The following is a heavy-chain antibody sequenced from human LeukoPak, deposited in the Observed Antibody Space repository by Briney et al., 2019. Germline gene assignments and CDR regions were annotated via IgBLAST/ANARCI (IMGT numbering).Heavy chain of an antibody. CDR1: GGSISSSSYY. D-gene: IGHD6-19*01. CDR2: IYYSGST. V-gene: IGHV4-39*07. Sequence: SETLSLTCTVSGGSISSSSYYWGWIRQPPGKGLEWIGSIYYSGSTYYNPSLKSRVTISVDTSKNQFSLKLSSVTAADTAVYYCARAMVSGWYDYWGQGTLVTVSS. J-gene: IGHJ4*02. CDR3: ARAMVSGWYDY.